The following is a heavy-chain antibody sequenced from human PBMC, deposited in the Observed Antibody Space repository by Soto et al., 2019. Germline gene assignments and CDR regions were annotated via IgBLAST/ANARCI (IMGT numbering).Heavy chain of an antibody. V-gene: IGHV3-23*01. CDR3: AKYQRFLDY. CDR1: GFTFSSYA. J-gene: IGHJ4*02. CDR2: ITTSGAST. Sequence: PGGSLRLSCAASGFTFSSYAMSWVRQAPGRGLEWVSTITTSGASTYYADSVRGRFTVSRDNSKNTLYLQMNSLRGEDTAVYYCAKYQRFLDYWGQGTLVTVSS. D-gene: IGHD3-3*01.